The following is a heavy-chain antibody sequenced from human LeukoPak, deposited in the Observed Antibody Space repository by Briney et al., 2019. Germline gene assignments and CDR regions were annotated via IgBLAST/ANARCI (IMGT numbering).Heavy chain of an antibody. CDR1: GGTFSSYA. CDR2: IIPIFGTA. D-gene: IGHD3-22*01. CDR3: ASRYYYDSSGLYYYMDV. Sequence: GASVKVSCKASGGTFSSYAISWVRQAPGQRLEWMGGIIPIFGTANYAQKFQGRVTITADESTSTAYMELSSLRSEDTAVYYCASRYYYDSSGLYYYMDVWGKGTTVTVSS. J-gene: IGHJ6*03. V-gene: IGHV1-69*13.